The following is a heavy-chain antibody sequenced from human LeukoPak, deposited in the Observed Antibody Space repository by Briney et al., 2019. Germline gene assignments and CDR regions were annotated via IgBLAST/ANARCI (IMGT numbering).Heavy chain of an antibody. CDR3: AATYYDILTGYYLFDY. Sequence: GGSLRLSCAASGFTVSSNYMSWVRQAPGKGLEWVSVIYSGGSTYYADSVKGRFTISRDNSKNTLYLQVNSLRAEDTAVYYCAATYYDILTGYYLFDYWGQGTLVTVSS. CDR2: IYSGGST. J-gene: IGHJ4*02. V-gene: IGHV3-53*01. CDR1: GFTVSSNY. D-gene: IGHD3-9*01.